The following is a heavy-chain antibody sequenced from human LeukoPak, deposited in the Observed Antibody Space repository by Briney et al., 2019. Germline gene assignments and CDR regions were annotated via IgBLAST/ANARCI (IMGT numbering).Heavy chain of an antibody. Sequence: SETLSLTCTVSGGSISSSSYYWGWIRQPPGKGLEWIGSIYYSGSTYYNPSLKSRVTISVDTSKNQFSLKLSSVTAADTAVYYCARDRRIMITFGGVIVIPPEYFQHWGQGTLVTVSS. CDR1: GGSISSSSYY. D-gene: IGHD3-16*02. CDR3: ARDRRIMITFGGVIVIPPEYFQH. V-gene: IGHV4-39*01. CDR2: IYYSGST. J-gene: IGHJ1*01.